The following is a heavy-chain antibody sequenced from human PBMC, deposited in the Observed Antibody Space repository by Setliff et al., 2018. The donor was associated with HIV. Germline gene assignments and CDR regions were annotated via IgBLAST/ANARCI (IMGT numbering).Heavy chain of an antibody. Sequence: GGSLRLSCAASGFTFSHSYMAWIRQAPGKGLEWVAYISYSGTSIYYRDSVKGRFTISRDNAKSSLYLQMSSLRADDTAVYYCASEVAVSANALDVWGQGTTVTVSS. CDR1: GFTFSHSY. CDR2: ISYSGTSI. CDR3: ASEVAVSANALDV. D-gene: IGHD3-16*01. V-gene: IGHV3-11*01. J-gene: IGHJ6*02.